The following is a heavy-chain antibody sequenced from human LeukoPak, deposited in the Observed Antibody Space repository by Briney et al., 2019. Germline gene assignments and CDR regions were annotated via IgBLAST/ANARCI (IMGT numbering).Heavy chain of an antibody. J-gene: IGHJ3*02. CDR1: GYTFTSYD. V-gene: IGHV7-4-1*02. CDR2: INTDSGNP. Sequence: GASVKVSCKASGYTFTSYDINWVRQAPGQGLEWMGWINTDSGNPTYAQGFTGRFVFSLDSSVSTVYLQINTLMPEDTAKYYCARETLGFDMWGQGTMVTVSS. CDR3: ARETLGFDM. D-gene: IGHD1-26*01.